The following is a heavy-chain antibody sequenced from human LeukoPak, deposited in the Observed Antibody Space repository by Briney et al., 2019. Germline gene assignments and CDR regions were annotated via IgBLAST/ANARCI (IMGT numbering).Heavy chain of an antibody. J-gene: IGHJ4*02. CDR3: AKDSSAPYSSSWYELFDY. Sequence: GGSLRLSCAASGFTFSSYAMHWVRQAPGKGLEWVAVISYDGSNKYYADSVKGRFTISRDNSKNTLYLQMNSLRAEDTAVYYCAKDSSAPYSSSWYELFDYWGQGTLVTVSS. CDR2: ISYDGSNK. CDR1: GFTFSSYA. V-gene: IGHV3-30-3*01. D-gene: IGHD6-13*01.